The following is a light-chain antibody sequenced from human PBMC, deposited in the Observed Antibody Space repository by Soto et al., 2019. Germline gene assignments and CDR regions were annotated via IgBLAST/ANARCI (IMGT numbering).Light chain of an antibody. CDR1: QSLLHSNGYNY. CDR2: LGS. V-gene: IGKV2-28*01. CDR3: MQALQTPT. Sequence: DIVMTQSPLSLPVTPGEPASISCRSSQSLLHSNGYNYLDWYLQKPGQPPQLLIYLGSNRASGVPDRFSGSGSGTDFTLKISRVEAEDVGVYYCMQALQTPTFGQGTKVDI. J-gene: IGKJ1*01.